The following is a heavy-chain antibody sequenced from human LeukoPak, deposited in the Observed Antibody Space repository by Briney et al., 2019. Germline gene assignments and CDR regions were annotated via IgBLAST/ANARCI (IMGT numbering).Heavy chain of an antibody. CDR1: GFTFSTYD. Sequence: GGSLRLSCAASGFTFSTYDMHWVRQATGKGLEWVSGINPAGDTYYPGSVKGRFTISRDNSKSTLDLQMNSLRVEDTALYYCAKDIYSAYDLARAFDFWGQGTLVSVST. D-gene: IGHD5-12*01. J-gene: IGHJ4*01. V-gene: IGHV3-13*04. CDR2: INPAGDT. CDR3: AKDIYSAYDLARAFDF.